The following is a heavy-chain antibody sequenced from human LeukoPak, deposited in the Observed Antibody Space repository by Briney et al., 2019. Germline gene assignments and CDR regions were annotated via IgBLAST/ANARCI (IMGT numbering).Heavy chain of an antibody. V-gene: IGHV3-30*02. D-gene: IGHD3-16*01. CDR2: IRYDGSNK. Sequence: WGSLSLSCAASGFTFSSYGMLWVRQAPGKGLEWVAFIRYDGSNKYYADSVKGRFTISRDNSKNTLYLQMNSLRAEDTAVYYCAKRTVWVWGQGTMVTLSS. J-gene: IGHJ3*01. CDR1: GFTFSSYG. CDR3: AKRTVWV.